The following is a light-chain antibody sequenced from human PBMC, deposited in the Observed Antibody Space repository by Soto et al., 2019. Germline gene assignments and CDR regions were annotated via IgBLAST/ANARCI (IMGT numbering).Light chain of an antibody. CDR2: EVS. V-gene: IGLV2-14*01. CDR1: SSNIGDNP. Sequence: QSVLTQPPSASGTPGQRITISCSGSSSNIGDNPVNWYQQLPGAAPKLMIYEVSNRPSGVSNRFSGSRSGNTASLTISGLQAEDEADYYCSSYTGISPLYVFGTGTQLTVL. J-gene: IGLJ1*01. CDR3: SSYTGISPLYV.